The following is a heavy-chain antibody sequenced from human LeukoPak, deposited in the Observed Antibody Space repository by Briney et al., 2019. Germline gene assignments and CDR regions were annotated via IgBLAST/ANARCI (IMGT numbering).Heavy chain of an antibody. CDR3: TTDYYYDSSEDY. CDR2: IKSKTDGGTT. CDR1: GFTFSNAW. D-gene: IGHD3-22*01. V-gene: IGHV3-15*01. Sequence: SGGSLRLSCAASGFTFSNAWMSWVRQAPGKGLEWVGRIKSKTDGGTTDYAAPVKGRFTISRDDSKNTLYLQMNSLKTEDTAVYYCTTDYYYDSSEDYWGQGTLVTVSS. J-gene: IGHJ4*02.